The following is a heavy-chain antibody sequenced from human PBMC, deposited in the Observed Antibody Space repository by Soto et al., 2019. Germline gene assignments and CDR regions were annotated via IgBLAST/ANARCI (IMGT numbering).Heavy chain of an antibody. J-gene: IGHJ6*03. CDR2: INSDGSST. Sequence: GGSLRLSCAATGFTFSSYWMHWVRQAPGKGLVWVSRINSDGSSTSYADSVKGRFTISRDNAKNTLYLQINNLRAEDTALYYCAKAGTTSAYYYMDVWGKGTTVTVSS. CDR1: GFTFSSYW. D-gene: IGHD1-7*01. CDR3: AKAGTTSAYYYMDV. V-gene: IGHV3-74*01.